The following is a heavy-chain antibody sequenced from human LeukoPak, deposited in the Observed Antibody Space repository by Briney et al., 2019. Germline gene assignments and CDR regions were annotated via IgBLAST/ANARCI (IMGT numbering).Heavy chain of an antibody. CDR2: TCSSSSTI. V-gene: IGHV3-48*02. CDR1: GFTLTSYS. D-gene: IGHD3-22*01. J-gene: IGHJ3*02. CDR3: AKSWSYYDSSGGDALNI. Sequence: GGSLRLSCAASGFTLTSYSMNWVRQAPGEGLEWGSYTCSSSSTIYYADSLKSPFTISPDKAPNSLYMQMNSLRDAKTAVYNSAKSWSYYDSSGGDALNIWGQGTMVTVSS.